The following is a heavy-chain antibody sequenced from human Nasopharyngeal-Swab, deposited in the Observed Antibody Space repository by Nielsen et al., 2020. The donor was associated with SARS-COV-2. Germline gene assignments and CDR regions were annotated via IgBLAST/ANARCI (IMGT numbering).Heavy chain of an antibody. V-gene: IGHV3-7*04. J-gene: IGHJ4*02. CDR3: ARVTWIQLWLGYFDY. D-gene: IGHD5-18*01. CDR1: GFTFSSYW. Sequence: GESLKISCAASGFTFSSYWMSWVRQVPGKGLEWVANIKQDGSEKYYVDSVKGRFTISRDNAKNSLYLQMNSLRAEDTAVYYCARVTWIQLWLGYFDYWGQGTLVTVSS. CDR2: IKQDGSEK.